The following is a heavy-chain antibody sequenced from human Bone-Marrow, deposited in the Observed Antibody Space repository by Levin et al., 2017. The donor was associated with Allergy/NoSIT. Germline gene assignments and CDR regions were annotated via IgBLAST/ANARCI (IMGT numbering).Heavy chain of an antibody. V-gene: IGHV1-69*06. CDR3: ATQSSWEPVTTFDYDYYYMDV. CDR2: IIPIFGTA. Sequence: SVKVSCKASGGTFSSYAISWVRQAPGQGLEWMGGIIPIFGTANYAQKFQGRVTITADKSTSTAYMELSSLRSEDTAVYYCATQSSWEPVTTFDYDYYYMDVWGKGTTVTVSS. CDR1: GGTFSSYA. J-gene: IGHJ6*03. D-gene: IGHD4-17*01.